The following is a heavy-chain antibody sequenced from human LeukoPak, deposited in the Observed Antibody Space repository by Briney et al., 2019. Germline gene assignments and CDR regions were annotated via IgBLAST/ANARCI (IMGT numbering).Heavy chain of an antibody. CDR1: GFTVSSNY. Sequence: GGSPRLSCAASGFTVSSNYMSWVRQAPGKGLEWVSVIYSGGSTYYADSVKGRFAISRDNSKNTLYLQMNSLRAEDTAVYYCARVIIISVARWFDPWGQGTLVTVTS. D-gene: IGHD3-16*02. CDR2: IYSGGST. J-gene: IGHJ5*02. V-gene: IGHV3-66*01. CDR3: ARVIIISVARWFDP.